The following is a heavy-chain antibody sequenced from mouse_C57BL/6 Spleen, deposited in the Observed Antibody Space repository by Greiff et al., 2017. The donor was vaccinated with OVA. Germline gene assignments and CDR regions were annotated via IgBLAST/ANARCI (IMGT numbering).Heavy chain of an antibody. CDR3: ARYTHSSGYVPYYAMDY. J-gene: IGHJ4*01. D-gene: IGHD3-2*02. Sequence: QVQLQQPGAELVRPGSSVKLSCKASGYTFTSYWMDWVKQRPGQGLEWIGNIYPSDSETHYNQKFKDKATLTVDKSSSTAYMQLSSLTSEDSAVYYCARYTHSSGYVPYYAMDYWGQGTSVTVSS. CDR2: IYPSDSET. CDR1: GYTFTSYW. V-gene: IGHV1-61*01.